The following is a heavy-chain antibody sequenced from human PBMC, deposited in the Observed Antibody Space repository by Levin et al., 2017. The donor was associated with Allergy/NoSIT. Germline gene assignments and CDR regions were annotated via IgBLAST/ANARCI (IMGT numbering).Heavy chain of an antibody. J-gene: IGHJ6*02. CDR1: GFTFSGYA. V-gene: IGHV3-30*04. CDR3: ATDLLPGPRAWHNFGYYDNGKDV. CDR2: ISYDGTSK. D-gene: IGHD3-3*01. Sequence: GGSLRLSCVASGFTFSGYAMYWVRQAPGRGLEWVTMISYDGTSKYDADSVSGRFTVSRDNSKDTLYLEMNSLRTEDTGVHYSATDLLPGPRAWHNFGYYDNGKDVWGQGTTVTVS.